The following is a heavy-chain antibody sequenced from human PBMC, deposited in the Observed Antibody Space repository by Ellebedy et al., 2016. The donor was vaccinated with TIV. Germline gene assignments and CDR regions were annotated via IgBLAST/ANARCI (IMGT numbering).Heavy chain of an antibody. CDR3: VKDGTYDYGDY. J-gene: IGHJ4*02. CDR2: IYNDGTST. D-gene: IGHD3-16*01. CDR1: GFAFRNYW. Sequence: PGGSLRLSCAASGFAFRNYWMHWVRQVPGKGLVWVARIYNDGTSTSYAESVQGRFTISRDNAKKTLYLEMNSLRVDETAVYYCVKDGTYDYGDYWGQGALVTVSS. V-gene: IGHV3-74*01.